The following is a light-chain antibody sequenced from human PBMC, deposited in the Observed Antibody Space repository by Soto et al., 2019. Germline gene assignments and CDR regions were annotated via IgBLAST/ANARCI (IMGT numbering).Light chain of an antibody. V-gene: IGKV1-5*03. CDR2: QAS. J-gene: IGKJ4*01. CDR3: QQYDSYPLT. CDR1: QSIRSW. Sequence: DIQMTQSPSTLSASVEDGVTITCRASQSIRSWLAWYQQKPGKAPNLLIYQASSLESGVPSRFSGSGSGTEFTLTISSLQPDDFATYYCQQYDSYPLTFGGGTKVEIK.